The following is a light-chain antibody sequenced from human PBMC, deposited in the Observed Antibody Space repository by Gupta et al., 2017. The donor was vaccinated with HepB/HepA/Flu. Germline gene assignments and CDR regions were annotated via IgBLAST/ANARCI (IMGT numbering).Light chain of an antibody. Sequence: EIVMTQSQATLSVSPGERATLSCRASQSISSNLAWYQQKPSQAPRLLIYGASTRATGIPARFSGSGSGTDFTLTLSSLQSEDFAVYYCQQYDNWQTFGQGTKVEIK. V-gene: IGKV3-15*01. CDR1: QSISSN. CDR3: QQYDNWQT. J-gene: IGKJ1*01. CDR2: GAS.